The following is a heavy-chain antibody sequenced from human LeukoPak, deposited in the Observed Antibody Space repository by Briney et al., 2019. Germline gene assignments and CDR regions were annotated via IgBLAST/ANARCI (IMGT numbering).Heavy chain of an antibody. D-gene: IGHD3-10*02. V-gene: IGHV1-8*01. Sequence: GASVKVSCKASGYTFTSYDINWVRQATGQGLEWMGWMNPSSGNTGYAQKFQGRVSMTRDTSRSTAYMELSSLRSEDTAVYYCARGPVEAVFGVSTEDWGQGTTVTVSS. CDR2: MNPSSGNT. CDR1: GYTFTSYD. CDR3: ARGPVEAVFGVSTED. J-gene: IGHJ6*02.